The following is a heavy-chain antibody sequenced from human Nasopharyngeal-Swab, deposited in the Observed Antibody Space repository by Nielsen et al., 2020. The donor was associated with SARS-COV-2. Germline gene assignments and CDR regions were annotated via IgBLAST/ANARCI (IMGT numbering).Heavy chain of an antibody. J-gene: IGHJ6*02. CDR3: AKDRDSGDDSDDYYHYYGMDV. Sequence: GESLKLSCAASGFTFRSYSIIWFRQAPGKGLDWVSDISASDYTTYYADSVKGRFTISRDNSKNTVNLQMNSLRAEDTAIYYCAKDRDSGDDSDDYYHYYGMDVWGQGTTVTVFS. V-gene: IGHV3-23*01. CDR1: GFTFRSYS. D-gene: IGHD5-12*01. CDR2: ISASDYTT.